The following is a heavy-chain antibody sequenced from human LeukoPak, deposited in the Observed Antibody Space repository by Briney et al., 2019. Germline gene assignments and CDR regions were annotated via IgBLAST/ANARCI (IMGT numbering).Heavy chain of an antibody. CDR3: ARDLGFGVGLDY. CDR1: GFTFSSYA. J-gene: IGHJ4*02. CDR2: ISYDGSNK. Sequence: GRSLRLSCAASGFTFSSYAMHWVRQAPGKGLEWVAVISYDGSNKCYADSVKGRFTISRDNSKNTLYLQMNSLRAEDTAVYYCARDLGFGVGLDYWGQGTLVTVSS. V-gene: IGHV3-30-3*01. D-gene: IGHD3-10*01.